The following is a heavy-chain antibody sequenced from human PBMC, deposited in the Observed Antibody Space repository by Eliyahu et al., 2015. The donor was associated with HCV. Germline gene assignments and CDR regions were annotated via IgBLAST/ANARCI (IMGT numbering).Heavy chain of an antibody. CDR2: ISLNSASI. Sequence: EVQLVESGGGLVQPGRSLRLSCAASGFAFDDYAMXWVRQAPGKGLEWVSGISLNSASIDYADSVKGRFTISRDNAKNSLYLQMNSLRAEDTALYYCAKGSVSFSESSGLDYYGMDVWGQGTTVTVSS. CDR1: GFAFDDYA. CDR3: AKGSVSFSESSGLDYYGMDV. V-gene: IGHV3-9*01. D-gene: IGHD3-22*01. J-gene: IGHJ6*02.